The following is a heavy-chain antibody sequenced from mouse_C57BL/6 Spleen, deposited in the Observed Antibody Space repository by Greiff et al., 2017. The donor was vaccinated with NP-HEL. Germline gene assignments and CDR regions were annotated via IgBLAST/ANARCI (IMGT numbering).Heavy chain of an antibody. CDR3: AGYYSRGGYFDV. J-gene: IGHJ1*03. Sequence: QVQLQQSGAELMKPGASVKLSCKATGYTFTGYWIAWVKQRPGHGLEWIGEILPGSGSIYYTEKFKGRVTFTADTSSNTAYMQLSSLTTEDSAIYYGAGYYSRGGYFDVWGTGTTVTVSS. V-gene: IGHV1-9*01. D-gene: IGHD2-5*01. CDR1: GYTFTGYW. CDR2: ILPGSGSI.